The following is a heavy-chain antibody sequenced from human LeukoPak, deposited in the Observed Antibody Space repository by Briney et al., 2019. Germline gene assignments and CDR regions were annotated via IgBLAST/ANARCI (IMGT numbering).Heavy chain of an antibody. Sequence: GGSLRLSCAASGFTFSDYYMSWIRQAPGKGLEWVSYISSSGSTIYYADSVKGRFTISRDNAKNSLYLQMNSLRAEDTAVYYCARDEIYYDILTGYRHFDYWGQGTLVTVFS. CDR3: ARDEIYYDILTGYRHFDY. CDR1: GFTFSDYY. CDR2: ISSSGSTI. J-gene: IGHJ4*02. D-gene: IGHD3-9*01. V-gene: IGHV3-11*04.